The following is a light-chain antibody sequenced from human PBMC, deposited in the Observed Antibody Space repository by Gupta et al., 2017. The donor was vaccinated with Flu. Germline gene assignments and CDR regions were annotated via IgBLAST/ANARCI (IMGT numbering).Light chain of an antibody. CDR2: GAS. V-gene: IGKV3-20*01. CDR3: QQDGSSPGT. Sequence: GTLSLSPGDNATLSCWASQSIGSNFLAWYQQRPGQAPRLLIYGASGRATGIPDRFSGSGSGTDFTLTINRLEPEDFAVYYCQQDGSSPGTFGQGTKVEIK. J-gene: IGKJ1*01. CDR1: QSIGSNF.